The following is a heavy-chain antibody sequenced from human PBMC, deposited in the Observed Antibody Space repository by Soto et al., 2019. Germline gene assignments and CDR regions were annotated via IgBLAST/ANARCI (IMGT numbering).Heavy chain of an antibody. CDR3: AREKERFWSGYPPDY. J-gene: IGHJ4*02. CDR1: GFTFSSYW. CDR2: IKQDGSEK. Sequence: GGSLRLSCAASGFTFSSYWMSWVRQAPGKGLEWVANIKQDGSEKYYVDSVKGRFTISRDNAKNSLYLQMNSLRAEDTAVYYCAREKERFWSGYPPDYWGQGTLVTVSS. V-gene: IGHV3-7*01. D-gene: IGHD3-3*02.